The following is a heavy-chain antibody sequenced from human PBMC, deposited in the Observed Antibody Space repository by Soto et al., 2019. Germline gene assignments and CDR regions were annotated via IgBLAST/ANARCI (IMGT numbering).Heavy chain of an antibody. CDR3: ATSAGGGAY. CDR2: IYSGGYT. CDR1: GFTVSNNY. D-gene: IGHD3-10*01. J-gene: IGHJ4*02. Sequence: EVQLVESGGGLIQPGGSLRLSCAVSGFTVSNNYMSWVRQAPGKGLEGVSVIYSGGYTAYGDSVKGRFTISRDNSKNTKFPQINGQRDDDPSFFYGATSAGGGAYWGQGTLVTVSS. V-gene: IGHV3-53*01.